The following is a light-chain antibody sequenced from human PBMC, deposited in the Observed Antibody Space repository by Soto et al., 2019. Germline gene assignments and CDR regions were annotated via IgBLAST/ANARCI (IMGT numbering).Light chain of an antibody. Sequence: DIQMTQSPSSLSASVGDRVTITCRASQSITYWLDWYQQKPGRAPKLLIYDAFNLQSGVPSRFSGSGSGTEFTLTIISLQPDDSATYYCQQYHNFSFTFGQGTKLEIK. V-gene: IGKV1-5*01. CDR3: QQYHNFSFT. CDR2: DAF. J-gene: IGKJ2*01. CDR1: QSITYW.